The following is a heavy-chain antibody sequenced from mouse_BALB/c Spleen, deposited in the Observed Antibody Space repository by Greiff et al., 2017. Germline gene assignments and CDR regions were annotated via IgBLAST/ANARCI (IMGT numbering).Heavy chain of an antibody. Sequence: EVKLQESGAELVRSGASVKLSCTASGFNIKDYYMHWVKQRPEQGLEWIGWIDPENGDTEYAPKFQGKATMTADTSSNTAYLQLSSLTSEDTAVYYCARGGYDYYAMDYWGQGTSVTVSS. J-gene: IGHJ4*01. CDR3: ARGGYDYYAMDY. D-gene: IGHD3-3*01. CDR2: IDPENGDT. CDR1: GFNIKDYY. V-gene: IGHV14-4*02.